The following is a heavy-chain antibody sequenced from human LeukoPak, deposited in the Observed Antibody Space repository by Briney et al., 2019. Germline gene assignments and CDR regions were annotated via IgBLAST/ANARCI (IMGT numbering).Heavy chain of an antibody. CDR1: GGSMSSGSSY. J-gene: IGHJ3*02. CDR2: IYYSGST. CDR3: ARIRGYSGYVDAFDI. V-gene: IGHV4-39*01. D-gene: IGHD5-12*01. Sequence: ASETLSLTCTVSGGSMSSGSSYWGWIRQPPGKGLEWIGTIYYSGSTYYNPSLKSRITISADTSKNQFSLKLSSVTAADTAVYYCARIRGYSGYVDAFDIWGQGTMVTVFS.